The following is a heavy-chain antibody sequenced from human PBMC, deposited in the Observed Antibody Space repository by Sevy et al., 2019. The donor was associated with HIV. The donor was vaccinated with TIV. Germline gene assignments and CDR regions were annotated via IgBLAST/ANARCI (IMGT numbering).Heavy chain of an antibody. D-gene: IGHD3-22*01. CDR1: GGSISSYY. CDR3: ARSVTLNRLVDAFDI. J-gene: IGHJ3*02. V-gene: IGHV4-4*07. Sequence: SETLSLTCTVSGGSISSYYWSWIRQPAGKGLEWIGRIYTSGSTNYNPSLKSRVTMSVDTSKNQFSLKLSSVTAADTAVYYCARSVTLNRLVDAFDIWGQGTMVTVSS. CDR2: IYTSGST.